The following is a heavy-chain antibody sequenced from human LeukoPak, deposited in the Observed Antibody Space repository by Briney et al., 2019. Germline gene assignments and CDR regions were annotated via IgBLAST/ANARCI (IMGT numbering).Heavy chain of an antibody. Sequence: PGGSLRLSCAASGFTFSSYGMHWVRQAPGKGLEWVAFIRYDGSNKYYADSVKGRFTISRDNSKNTLYLQMNSLRAEDTAVYYCAKDGHYDFWSPSYYYYYMDVWGKGTTVTVSS. CDR1: GFTFSSYG. CDR2: IRYDGSNK. J-gene: IGHJ6*03. V-gene: IGHV3-30*02. D-gene: IGHD3-3*01. CDR3: AKDGHYDFWSPSYYYYYMDV.